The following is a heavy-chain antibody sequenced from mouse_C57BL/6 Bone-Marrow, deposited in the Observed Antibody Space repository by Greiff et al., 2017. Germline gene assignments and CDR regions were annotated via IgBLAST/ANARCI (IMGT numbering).Heavy chain of an antibody. CDR3: TTHYGSSYYFDY. CDR1: GFNIKDYY. V-gene: IGHV14-4*01. J-gene: IGHJ2*01. D-gene: IGHD1-1*01. CDR2: IDPENGDT. Sequence: VQLQQSGAELVRPGASVKLSCTASGFNIKDYYMHWVKQRPEQGLEWIGWIDPENGDTEYASKFQGKATITADTSSNTAYLQLSSLTSEDTAVYYCTTHYGSSYYFDYWGQGTTLTVSS.